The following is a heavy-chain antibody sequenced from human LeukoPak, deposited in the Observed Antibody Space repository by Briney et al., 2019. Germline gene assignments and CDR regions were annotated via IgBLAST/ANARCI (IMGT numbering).Heavy chain of an antibody. V-gene: IGHV4-59*08. CDR2: IYYSGST. Sequence: SETLSLTCTVSAGSISNYYWNWIRQPPGKGLEWIGYIYYSGSTNYNPSLKSRVTISVDTSKNQFSLKLSSVTAADTAVYYCARLHGITGTTGWFDPWGQGTLVTVSS. CDR1: AGSISNYY. J-gene: IGHJ5*02. D-gene: IGHD1-20*01. CDR3: ARLHGITGTTGWFDP.